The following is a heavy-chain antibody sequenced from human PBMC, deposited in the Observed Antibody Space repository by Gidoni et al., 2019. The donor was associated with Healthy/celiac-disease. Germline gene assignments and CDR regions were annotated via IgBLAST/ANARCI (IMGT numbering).Heavy chain of an antibody. CDR2: IAYDGSNK. Sequence: QVQLVESGGGVVQPGRSLRLSCAASGFTFSSYAMHWVRQAPGKGLELVAVIAYDGSNKYYADSGKGRFTISRDNSKNTLYLQMNSLRAEDTAVYYCARDPTPAAAGTGGFDPWGQGTLVTVSS. CDR1: GFTFSSYA. V-gene: IGHV3-30-3*01. D-gene: IGHD6-13*01. CDR3: ARDPTPAAAGTGGFDP. J-gene: IGHJ5*02.